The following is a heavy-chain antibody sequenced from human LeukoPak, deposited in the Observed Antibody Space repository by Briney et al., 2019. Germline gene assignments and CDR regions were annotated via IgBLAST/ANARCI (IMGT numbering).Heavy chain of an antibody. Sequence: PGGSLRLSCTAAGFIFNDFDFHWVCQGPGKGLEWVSAIGIGGDTHYSGSVKGRFTISRENAKNSLFLHMNNLIAGDTAVYYCARDRFGMDVWGRGTTVIVSS. CDR3: ARDRFGMDV. CDR2: IGIGGDT. CDR1: GFIFNDFD. V-gene: IGHV3-13*01. J-gene: IGHJ6*02.